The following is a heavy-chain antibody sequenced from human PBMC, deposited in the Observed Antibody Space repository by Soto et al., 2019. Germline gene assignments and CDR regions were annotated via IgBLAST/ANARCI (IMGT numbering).Heavy chain of an antibody. CDR2: IYYSGST. CDR1: GGSISSGGYY. J-gene: IGHJ3*02. V-gene: IGHV4-31*03. CDR3: ARGVREMATIRYAFDI. Sequence: QVQLQESGPGLVKPSQTLSLTCTVSGGSISSGGYYWSWIRQHPGKGLEWIGYIYYSGSTYYNPSLKSRVTISVDTSKNQFSLKLSSVTAADTVVYYCARGVREMATIRYAFDIWGQGTMVTVSS. D-gene: IGHD5-12*01.